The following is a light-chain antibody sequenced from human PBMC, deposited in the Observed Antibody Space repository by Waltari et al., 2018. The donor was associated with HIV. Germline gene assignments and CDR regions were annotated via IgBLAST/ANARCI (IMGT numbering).Light chain of an antibody. J-gene: IGKJ4*01. V-gene: IGKV1-33*01. CDR1: QDIANS. CDR2: DAS. Sequence: DIQMTQSPSSLSTSVGDRVTITCQASQDIANSLNWYQQKPGKAPNLLIYDASNLETGVPSRFSGSRSGTDFTFTISSLQPEDFATYFCQQHNSLPLTFGGGTKVEIK. CDR3: QQHNSLPLT.